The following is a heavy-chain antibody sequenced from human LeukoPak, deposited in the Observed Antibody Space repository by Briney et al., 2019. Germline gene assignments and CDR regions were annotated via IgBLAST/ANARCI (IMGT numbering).Heavy chain of an antibody. CDR1: GFTFSSYS. CDR2: ISSSSSYI. J-gene: IGHJ5*02. Sequence: GSLRLSCAASGFTFSSYSMNWVRQAPGKGLEWVSSISSSSSYIYYADSVKGRFTISRDNAKNSLYLQMSSLRAEDTAVYYCLQKGQVQNDGKPAWGQGTLVTVSS. CDR3: LQKGQVQNDGKPA. V-gene: IGHV3-21*01. D-gene: IGHD1-1*01.